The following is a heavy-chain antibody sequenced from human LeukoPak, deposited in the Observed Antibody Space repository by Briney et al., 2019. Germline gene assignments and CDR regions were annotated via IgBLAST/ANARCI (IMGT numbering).Heavy chain of an antibody. CDR2: ISGSGGST. Sequence: GGSLRLSYAASGFTFSSYAMSWVRQAPGKGLEWVSAISGSGGSTYYADSVKGRFTISRDNSKNTLYLQMNSLRAEDTAVYYCAKGNYGGKRSTYYFDYWGQGTLVTVSS. CDR3: AKGNYGGKRSTYYFDY. CDR1: GFTFSSYA. D-gene: IGHD4-23*01. V-gene: IGHV3-23*01. J-gene: IGHJ4*02.